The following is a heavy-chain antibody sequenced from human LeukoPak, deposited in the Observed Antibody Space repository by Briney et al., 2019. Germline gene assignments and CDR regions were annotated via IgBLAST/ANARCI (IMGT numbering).Heavy chain of an antibody. Sequence: GGSLRLSCAVSGFTFDEYGMSWVRQVPGKGLEWVSGINRNGGIRGHADSVKGRFTISRDNAKNFLYLQMDSLRAEDTAVYYCARGPSGYHNTGGQGTLVTVSS. CDR2: INRNGGIR. D-gene: IGHD5-12*01. CDR1: GFTFDEYG. J-gene: IGHJ4*02. CDR3: ARGPSGYHNT. V-gene: IGHV3-20*04.